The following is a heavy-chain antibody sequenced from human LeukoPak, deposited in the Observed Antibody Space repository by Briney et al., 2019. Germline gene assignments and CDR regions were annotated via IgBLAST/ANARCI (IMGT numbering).Heavy chain of an antibody. CDR2: INHSGST. CDR3: AEIRSWRGY. D-gene: IGHD3-3*01. V-gene: IGHV4-34*01. CDR1: GGSFSGYY. Sequence: PSETLSLTCAVYGGSFSGYYGSWISEPPGKGLEWIGEINHSGSTNYNPSLKSRVTILLDTAKNQFSLKLTSVTAADTAVYYCAEIRSWRGYWGQGTLVTVSS. J-gene: IGHJ4*02.